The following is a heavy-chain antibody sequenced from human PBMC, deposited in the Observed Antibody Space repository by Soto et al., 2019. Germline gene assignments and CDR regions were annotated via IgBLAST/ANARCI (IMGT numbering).Heavy chain of an antibody. CDR2: IYYSGST. J-gene: IGHJ6*02. D-gene: IGHD4-4*01. CDR3: ARDYSNYYYYYGMDV. V-gene: IGHV4-39*01. CDR1: GGSISSSSYY. Sequence: PWETLSLTCPVSGGSISSSSYYWGWIRQPPGKGLEWIGSIYYSGSTYYNPSLKSRVTISVDTSKNQFSLKLSSVTAADTAVYYCARDYSNYYYYYGMDVWGQGTTVTVSS.